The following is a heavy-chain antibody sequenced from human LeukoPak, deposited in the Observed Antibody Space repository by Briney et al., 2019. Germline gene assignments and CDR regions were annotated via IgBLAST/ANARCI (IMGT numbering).Heavy chain of an antibody. J-gene: IGHJ4*02. CDR1: GFTFDDYT. CDR2: ISWDGGST. Sequence: GGSLRLSCAASGFTFDDYTMHWVRQAPGKGLEWVSLISWDGGSTYYADSVKGRFTISRDNAKNSLYLQMNSLRAEDTAVYYCARVGLGDFDFDYWGQGTLVTVSS. V-gene: IGHV3-43*01. D-gene: IGHD2-21*02. CDR3: ARVGLGDFDFDY.